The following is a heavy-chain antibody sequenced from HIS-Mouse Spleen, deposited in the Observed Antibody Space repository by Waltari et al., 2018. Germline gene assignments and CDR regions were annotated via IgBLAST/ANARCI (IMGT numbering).Heavy chain of an antibody. J-gene: IGHJ4*02. CDR3: AKDRGSQFDY. Sequence: QVQLVESGGGVVQPGRSMRHCCAAAGFPFSTYGMHWVRQAPGKGLEWVAVISYDGSNKYYADSVKGRFTISRDNSKNTLYLQMNSLRAEDTAVYYCAKDRGSQFDYWGQGTLVTVSS. CDR1: GFPFSTYG. V-gene: IGHV3-30*18. D-gene: IGHD1-26*01. CDR2: ISYDGSNK.